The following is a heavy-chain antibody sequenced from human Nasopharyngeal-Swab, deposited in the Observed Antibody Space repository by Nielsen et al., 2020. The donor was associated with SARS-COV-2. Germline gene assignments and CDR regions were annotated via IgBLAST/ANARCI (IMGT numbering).Heavy chain of an antibody. CDR2: IYYSGST. CDR3: ARRCMGIVAGGYYYYYYYMDV. Sequence: GSLRLSCTVSGGSVSSGSYYWSWIRQPPGKGLEWIGYIYYSGSTNYNPSLKSRVTISVDTSKNQFSLKLSSVTAADTAVYYCARRCMGIVAGGYYYYYYYMDVWGKGTTVTVSS. J-gene: IGHJ6*03. V-gene: IGHV4-61*01. CDR1: GGSVSSGSYY. D-gene: IGHD6-13*01.